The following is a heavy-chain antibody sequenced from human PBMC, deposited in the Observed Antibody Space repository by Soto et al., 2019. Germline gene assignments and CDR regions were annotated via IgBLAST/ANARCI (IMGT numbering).Heavy chain of an antibody. J-gene: IGHJ6*02. V-gene: IGHV4-4*07. Sequence: SETLSLTCTVSGCSISSYYWSWIRQPAGKGLEGIGRIYTSGSTNYNPSLKSRVTMSVDTSKNHFSLNLGPVTAAAAAVYYCGRGRYSGYESHYYYGMDVWGQGTTVTVSS. CDR2: IYTSGST. D-gene: IGHD5-12*01. CDR3: GRGRYSGYESHYYYGMDV. CDR1: GCSISSYY.